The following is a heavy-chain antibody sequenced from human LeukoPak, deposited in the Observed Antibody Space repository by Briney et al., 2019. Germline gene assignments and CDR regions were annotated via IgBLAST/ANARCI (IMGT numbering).Heavy chain of an antibody. Sequence: GGSLRLSCAASGFTFSSYAMHWVRQAPGKGLEWVTVISYDGSNDYYADSVKGRFTVSGDNSKNTLYLQMNSLRAEDTAVYFCASRHCSGGGCYFAGADPFDYWGQGTLVTVSS. CDR3: ASRHCSGGGCYFAGADPFDY. D-gene: IGHD2-15*01. CDR2: ISYDGSND. V-gene: IGHV3-30*14. CDR1: GFTFSSYA. J-gene: IGHJ4*02.